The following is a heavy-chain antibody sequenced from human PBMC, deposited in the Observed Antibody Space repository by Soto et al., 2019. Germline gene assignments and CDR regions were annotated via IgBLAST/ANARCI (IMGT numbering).Heavy chain of an antibody. J-gene: IGHJ4*02. D-gene: IGHD2-15*01. V-gene: IGHV4-31*03. CDR1: GGSISSGRYY. CDR3: ARAEYCSGGSCYWAFDY. Sequence: QVQLQESGPGLVKPSQTLSLTCTVSGGSISSGRYYWNWIRQHPGKGLEWIGYIYYSGSTYYNPSRRSRVTISVDTSKNQFSLKLRSVTAADTAIYYCARAEYCSGGSCYWAFDYWGQGTLVTVSS. CDR2: IYYSGST.